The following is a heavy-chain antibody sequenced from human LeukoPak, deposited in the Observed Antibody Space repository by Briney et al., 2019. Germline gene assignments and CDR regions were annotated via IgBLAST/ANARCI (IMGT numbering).Heavy chain of an antibody. J-gene: IGHJ4*02. D-gene: IGHD6-19*01. CDR2: MRPNTGDT. V-gene: IGHV1-8*01. CDR1: GYTFTNYD. Sequence: EASVKVSCKASGYTFTNYDFNWVRQAPGQGLEWVGWMRPNTGDTHSALKFQGRVTMTRDTSITTAYMELSSLASDDTAVYFCAISTGWYRFDYWGQGTKVTVSS. CDR3: AISTGWYRFDY.